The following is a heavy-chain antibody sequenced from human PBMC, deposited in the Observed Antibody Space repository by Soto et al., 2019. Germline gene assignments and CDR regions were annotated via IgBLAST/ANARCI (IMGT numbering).Heavy chain of an antibody. D-gene: IGHD3-22*01. Sequence: SGGSLRLSCAASGFSFSSYEMNWVRQAPGKGLEWISYISSSADTIYSEDSVKGRFTISRDNAKNSLCLQMNSLRAEDTAVYYCARGRFEDYYDSSGYLGPGMDVWGQGTTVTVSS. CDR1: GFSFSSYE. V-gene: IGHV3-48*03. CDR3: ARGRFEDYYDSSGYLGPGMDV. J-gene: IGHJ6*02. CDR2: ISSSADTI.